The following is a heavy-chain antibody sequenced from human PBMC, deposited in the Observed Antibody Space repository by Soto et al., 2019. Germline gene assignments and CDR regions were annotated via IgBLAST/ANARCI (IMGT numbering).Heavy chain of an antibody. CDR1: GFTFSRYA. CDR2: ISYDGCNK. CDR3: ARDQYSSGWYTNHLFDY. J-gene: IGHJ4*02. D-gene: IGHD6-19*01. V-gene: IGHV3-30-3*01. Sequence: QVQLVESGGGVVQPGRSLRLSCAASGFTFSRYAMHWDRQAPGKGLEWVAVISYDGCNKYYADSVKGRFTISRDNSKHSLYLQMNSLRDEDTAVYYCARDQYSSGWYTNHLFDYCGQGTLVTVS.